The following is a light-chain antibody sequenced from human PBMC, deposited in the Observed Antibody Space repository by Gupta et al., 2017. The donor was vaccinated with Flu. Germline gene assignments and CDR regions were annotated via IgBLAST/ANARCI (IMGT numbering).Light chain of an antibody. CDR2: LGS. J-gene: IGKJ1*01. CDR1: QSLLHSNGYNY. CDR3: MQALQTPRT. V-gene: IGKV2-28*01. Sequence: DIVMNPSPLSLPVTPGEPATISCRSSQSLLHSNGYNYFDWYLQKPGQSPQLLIYLGSNRASGVPDRFSGSGSGTDFTLKISRVEAEDVGVYYCMQALQTPRTFGQGTKVEIK.